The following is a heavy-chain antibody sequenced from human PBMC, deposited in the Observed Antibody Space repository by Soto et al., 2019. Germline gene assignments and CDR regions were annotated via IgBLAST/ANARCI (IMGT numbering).Heavy chain of an antibody. Sequence: LRLSCEASGFTFSSYGMHWVRQAPGKGLEWVALIWYDGSKKDYADSVKGRFTISRDNSKNTVYLQMNSLRVEDTAVYYCARRVNYFDYWGQGTLVTVSS. CDR2: IWYDGSKK. J-gene: IGHJ4*02. V-gene: IGHV3-33*01. CDR1: GFTFSSYG. CDR3: ARRVNYFDY.